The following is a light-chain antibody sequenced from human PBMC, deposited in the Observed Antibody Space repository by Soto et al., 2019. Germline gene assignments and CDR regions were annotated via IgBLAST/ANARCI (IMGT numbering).Light chain of an antibody. CDR3: HQYVHGPQGT. CDR2: DTS. J-gene: IGKJ1*01. CDR1: QSVSSS. Sequence: EIVVTQSPATLSVSPGERVTLSCRASQSVSSSLSWYQQRPGPAPRLLIYDTSTRAAGISARFSGSGSGTEFPLTISSLQSEDFAVYYCHQYVHGPQGTFGQATTVAIK. V-gene: IGKV3-15*01.